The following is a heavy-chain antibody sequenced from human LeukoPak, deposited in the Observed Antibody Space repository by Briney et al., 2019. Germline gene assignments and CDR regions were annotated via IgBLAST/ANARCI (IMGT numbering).Heavy chain of an antibody. Sequence: DSVKGRFAISRDSSKNTLYLQMNSLRAEDTAVYYCARRDTVTAFDYWGQGTLVTVSS. CDR3: ARRDTVTAFDY. J-gene: IGHJ4*02. V-gene: IGHV3-30*09. D-gene: IGHD2-21*02.